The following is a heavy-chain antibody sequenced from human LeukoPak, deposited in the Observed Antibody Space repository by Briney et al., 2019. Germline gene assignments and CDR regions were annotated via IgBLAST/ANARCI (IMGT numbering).Heavy chain of an antibody. V-gene: IGHV3-30*18. J-gene: IGHJ4*02. CDR2: ISYDGRNK. CDR1: GFTFSNYG. CDR3: AKRALTSHFDY. Sequence: GRSLGLSCSTSGFTFSNYGMQWVRQAPGKGLEWVAVISYDGRNKYYADSVKGRFTISRDNSKNTLYLQMNSLRAEDTAVYYCAKRALTSHFDYWGQGTLVTVSS.